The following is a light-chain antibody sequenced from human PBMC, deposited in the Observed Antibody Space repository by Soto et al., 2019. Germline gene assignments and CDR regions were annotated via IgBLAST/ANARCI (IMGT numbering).Light chain of an antibody. J-gene: IGLJ2*01. Sequence: QSVLTQPPSVSGAPGQRVTISCTGSSSNIGAGYDVHWYQQLPGTAPKLLIYVNNNRPSGVPDRFSGSKSGTSASLAITGLQAEDEADYYCQSYDSSLSALVFGGGTKLTVL. CDR1: SSNIGAGYD. CDR3: QSYDSSLSALV. V-gene: IGLV1-40*01. CDR2: VNN.